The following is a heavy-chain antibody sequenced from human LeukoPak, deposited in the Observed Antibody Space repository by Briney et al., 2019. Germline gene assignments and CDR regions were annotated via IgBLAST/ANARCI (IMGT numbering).Heavy chain of an antibody. CDR2: FDPEDGET. V-gene: IGHV1-24*01. D-gene: IGHD3-9*01. Sequence: ASVKVSCXVSGYTLTELSMHWVRQAPGKGLEWMGGFDPEDGETIYAQKFQGRVTMTEDTSTDTAYMELSSLRSEDTAVYYCATLARWIRYFDWLLPFYWGQGTLVTVSS. CDR3: ATLARWIRYFDWLLPFY. J-gene: IGHJ4*02. CDR1: GYTLTELS.